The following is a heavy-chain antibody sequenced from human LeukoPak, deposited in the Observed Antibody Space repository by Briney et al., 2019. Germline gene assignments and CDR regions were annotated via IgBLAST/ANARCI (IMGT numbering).Heavy chain of an antibody. J-gene: IGHJ3*02. D-gene: IGHD6-13*01. V-gene: IGHV3-23*01. Sequence: PSETLSLTCTVSGGSISSSSYYWGWIRQPPGKGLEWVSAISGSGGSTYYADSVKGRFTISRDNSKNTLYLQMNSLRAEDTAVYYCAKDLPAHFGTIAEDAFDIWGQGTMVTVSS. CDR1: GGSISSSSYY. CDR2: ISGSGGST. CDR3: AKDLPAHFGTIAEDAFDI.